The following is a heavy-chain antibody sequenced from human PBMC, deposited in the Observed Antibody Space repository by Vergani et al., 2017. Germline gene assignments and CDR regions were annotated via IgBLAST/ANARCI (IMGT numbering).Heavy chain of an antibody. CDR1: GGSISSGSYY. Sequence: QVQLQESGPGLVKPSQTLSLTCTVSGGSISSGSYYWSWIRQPAGKGLEWIGEINHSGSTNYNPSLKSRVTISVDTSKNQFSLKLSSVTAADTAVYYCARTVPDYYDSSGYYYVRGYPTHFDYWGQGTLVTVSS. V-gene: IGHV4-61*02. J-gene: IGHJ4*02. D-gene: IGHD3-22*01. CDR3: ARTVPDYYDSSGYYYVRGYPTHFDY. CDR2: INHSGST.